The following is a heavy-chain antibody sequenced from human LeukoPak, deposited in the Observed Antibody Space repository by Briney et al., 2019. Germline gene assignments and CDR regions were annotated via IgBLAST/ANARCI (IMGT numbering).Heavy chain of an antibody. J-gene: IGHJ4*02. CDR3: ARDLAGIRD. CDR2: IYYSGSA. CDR1: GGSISSGGYY. D-gene: IGHD6-13*01. Sequence: SETPSLTCTVSGGSISSGGYYWSWIRQHPGKGLEWIGYIYYSGSAHYNPSLKSRVSISVDTSKNQFSLKLSSVTAADTAVYYCARDLAGIRDWGQGTLVTVSS. V-gene: IGHV4-31*03.